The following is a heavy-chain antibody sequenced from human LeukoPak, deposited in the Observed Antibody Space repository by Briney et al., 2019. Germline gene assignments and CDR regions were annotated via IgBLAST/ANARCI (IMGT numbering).Heavy chain of an antibody. CDR1: GFFLSSYE. CDR2: VDYSGDSP. CDR3: TRNSGWYGIT. J-gene: IGHJ4*02. V-gene: IGHV3-23*01. D-gene: IGHD6-19*01. Sequence: GGSLRLSCTGAGFFLSSYEMTWFRQAAGKGLEWVSSVDYSGDSPCYPDSVKGRFTTSRDNTKNILYLQLSSLRVEDTAVYYCTRNSGWYGITWGQGTLVADSS.